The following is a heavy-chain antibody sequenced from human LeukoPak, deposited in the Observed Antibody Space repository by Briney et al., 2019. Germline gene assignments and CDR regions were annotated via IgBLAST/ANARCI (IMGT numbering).Heavy chain of an antibody. V-gene: IGHV3-21*01. Sequence: GGSLRLSCAASGFTFSSYSMNWVRQAPGKGLEWVSSISSSGSYIYYADSVKGRFTISRDNAKNSLYLQMNSLRAEDTAVYYCARGQNIYYWGQGTLVTVSS. CDR3: ARGQNIYY. CDR2: ISSSGSYI. D-gene: IGHD2-21*01. J-gene: IGHJ4*02. CDR1: GFTFSSYS.